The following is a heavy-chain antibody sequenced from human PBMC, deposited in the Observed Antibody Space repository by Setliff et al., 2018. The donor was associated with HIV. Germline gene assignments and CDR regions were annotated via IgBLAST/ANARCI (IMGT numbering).Heavy chain of an antibody. J-gene: IGHJ5*02. D-gene: IGHD3-10*01. Sequence: PSETLSLTCTVSGGSISSYYWSWIRQPAGKGLEWVGRFYTSGDTNYNPSLKSRVTMSIDTSKNQFSLKLSSVTAADTAVYYCARGYSYGSGPYTSHWFDPWGQGTLVTVSS. V-gene: IGHV4-4*07. CDR2: FYTSGDT. CDR3: ARGYSYGSGPYTSHWFDP. CDR1: GGSISSYY.